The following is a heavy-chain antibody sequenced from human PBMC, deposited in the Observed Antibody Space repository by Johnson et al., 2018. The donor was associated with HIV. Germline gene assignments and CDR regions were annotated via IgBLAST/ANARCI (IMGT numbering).Heavy chain of an antibody. CDR3: ARVLVAAAALRAFDI. CDR1: GFTFDDYG. CDR2: INWNSGSI. J-gene: IGHJ3*02. D-gene: IGHD6-25*01. V-gene: IGHV3-20*04. Sequence: EVQLVESGGGVVRPGGSLRLSCAASGFTFDDYGVSWVRQAPGKGLEWVSGINWNSGSIGYADSVKGRFTIYRDKAKKSLYLQMNSLRADDTALYYCARVLVAAAALRAFDIWGQGTMFTVSS.